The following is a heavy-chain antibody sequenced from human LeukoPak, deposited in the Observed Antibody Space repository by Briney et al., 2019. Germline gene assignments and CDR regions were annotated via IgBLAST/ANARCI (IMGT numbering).Heavy chain of an antibody. CDR1: GFTFSSYW. Sequence: GGSLRLSCAASGFTFSSYWMSWVGQAPGKGLEWVAGIQQVGSERYNVDSVKGRFTISRDNAKKPLFLQVNSLNAGDRAVYYCARWSAGFDYWGQGTLVTVSS. CDR2: IQQVGSER. J-gene: IGHJ4*02. CDR3: ARWSAGFDY. V-gene: IGHV3-7*04.